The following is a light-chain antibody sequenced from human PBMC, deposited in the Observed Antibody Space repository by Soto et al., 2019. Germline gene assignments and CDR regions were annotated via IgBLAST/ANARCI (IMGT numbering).Light chain of an antibody. J-gene: IGLJ1*01. CDR1: SSDVGSYNL. Sequence: QSALAQPASVSGAPGQAITISCTGTSSDVGSYNLVSWYQQHPGKAPKLMIYEGNKRPSGVSDRFSGSKPGSTASLTISGFQGEDEANYYCCSYAGPSTSYVSGPGTKVPVL. CDR2: EGN. V-gene: IGLV2-23*01. CDR3: CSYAGPSTSYV.